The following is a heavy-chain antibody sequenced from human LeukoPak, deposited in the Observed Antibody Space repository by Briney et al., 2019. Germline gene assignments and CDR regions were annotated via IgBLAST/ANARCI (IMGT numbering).Heavy chain of an antibody. Sequence: SETLSLTCTVSGGSISSYYWSWIRQPPGKGLEWIGEINHSGSTNYNPSLKSRVTISVDTSKNQFSLKLSSVTAADTAVYYCARSWDCSSTSCRYFDYWGQGTLVTVSS. CDR2: INHSGST. J-gene: IGHJ4*02. D-gene: IGHD2-2*01. CDR1: GGSISSYY. V-gene: IGHV4-34*01. CDR3: ARSWDCSSTSCRYFDY.